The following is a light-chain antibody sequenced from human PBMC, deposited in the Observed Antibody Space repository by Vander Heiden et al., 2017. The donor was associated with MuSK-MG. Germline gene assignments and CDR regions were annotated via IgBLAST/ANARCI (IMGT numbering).Light chain of an antibody. CDR3: QSYDSSLSGYV. V-gene: IGLV1-40*01. CDR1: SSNIGAGYD. CDR2: GNS. J-gene: IGLJ1*01. Sequence: SVLTPPPSVSGAPGQRVTISCPGSSSNIGAGYDVHWYQQLPGTAPKLLIYGNSNRPSGVPDRFSGSKSGTSASLAITGLQAEDEADYYCQSYDSSLSGYVFGTGTKVTVL.